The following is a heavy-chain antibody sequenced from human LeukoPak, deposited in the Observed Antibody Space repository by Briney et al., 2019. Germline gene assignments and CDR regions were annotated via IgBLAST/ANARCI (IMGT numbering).Heavy chain of an antibody. D-gene: IGHD6-13*01. CDR1: GYTFTGYY. J-gene: IGHJ6*02. CDR2: INPNSGGT. V-gene: IGHV1-2*04. Sequence: ASVKVSCKASGYTFTGYYMHWVRQAPGQGLEWMGWINPNSGGTNYAQKFQGWVTMTRDTSISTAYMELSRLRSDDTAVYYCARDIAPAGTDDYYYYGMDVWGQGTTVTVSS. CDR3: ARDIAPAGTDDYYYYGMDV.